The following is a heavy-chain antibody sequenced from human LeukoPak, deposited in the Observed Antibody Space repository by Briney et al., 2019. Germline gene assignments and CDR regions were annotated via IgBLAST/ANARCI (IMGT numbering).Heavy chain of an antibody. Sequence: RGSLRLSCAASGFTFSSYSMNWVRQAPGKGLEWVSYISSSSSTIYYADSVKGRFTISRDNAKNSLYLQMNSLRDEDTAVYYCARDSRSGYYYDSSGIAPFDYWGQGTLVTVSS. J-gene: IGHJ4*02. V-gene: IGHV3-48*02. CDR2: ISSSSSTI. D-gene: IGHD3-22*01. CDR3: ARDSRSGYYYDSSGIAPFDY. CDR1: GFTFSSYS.